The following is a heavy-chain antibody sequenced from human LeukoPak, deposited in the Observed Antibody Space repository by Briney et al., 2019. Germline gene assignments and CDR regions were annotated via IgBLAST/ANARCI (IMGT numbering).Heavy chain of an antibody. CDR1: GYTLTKLS. Sequence: ASVKVSCKVSGYTLTKLSMHWLRQAPGKGLEWMGGFDPEDGETIYAQKFQGRVTMTEDTSTDTAYMELSSLRSDDTAVYYCARNQGYYYYYMDVWGKGTTVTVSS. D-gene: IGHD1-14*01. CDR3: ARNQGYYYYYMDV. CDR2: FDPEDGET. V-gene: IGHV1-24*01. J-gene: IGHJ6*03.